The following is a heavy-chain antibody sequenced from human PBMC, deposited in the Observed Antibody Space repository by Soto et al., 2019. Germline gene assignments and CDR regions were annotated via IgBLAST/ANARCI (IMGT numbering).Heavy chain of an antibody. D-gene: IGHD3-10*01. V-gene: IGHV3-11*01. CDR3: ARVRFGEWGYAMDV. J-gene: IGHJ6*02. CDR1: GLTFSDCY. Sequence: QVQVVESGGGLVKPGGSLRLSCAASGLTFSDCYINWIRQAPGKGLEWISYISSSGNIINYAGSVKGRFTISRDNTKNSLSLQMNSLRVEDTAMYYCARVRFGEWGYAMDVWGQGTTVTVSS. CDR2: ISSSGNII.